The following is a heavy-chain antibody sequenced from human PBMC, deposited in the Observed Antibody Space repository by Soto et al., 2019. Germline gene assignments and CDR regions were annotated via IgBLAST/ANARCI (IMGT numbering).Heavy chain of an antibody. Sequence: SETLSLTCTVSGGSISSSSYYWGWIRQPPGKGLEWIGSIYYSGSTYYNPSLKSRVTISVDTSKNQFSLKLSSVTAADTAVYYCARQGIAVAYDYYYYGMDVWGQGTTVTVSS. J-gene: IGHJ6*02. CDR3: ARQGIAVAYDYYYYGMDV. CDR1: GGSISSSSYY. V-gene: IGHV4-39*01. D-gene: IGHD6-19*01. CDR2: IYYSGST.